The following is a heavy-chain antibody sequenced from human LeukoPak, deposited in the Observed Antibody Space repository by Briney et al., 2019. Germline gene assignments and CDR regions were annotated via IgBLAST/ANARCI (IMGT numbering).Heavy chain of an antibody. J-gene: IGHJ5*02. Sequence: PGGSLRLSCSASGFLFSNYAMSWVRQAPGKGLEWISALSGSGRTTYYADSVKGRFTISRDNSGNTLYLQMNSLTVEDTALYYCAKTRRIGSADWFDPWGQGTLVTVSS. CDR3: AKTRRIGSADWFDP. D-gene: IGHD2-2*01. CDR2: LSGSGRTT. V-gene: IGHV3-23*01. CDR1: GFLFSNYA.